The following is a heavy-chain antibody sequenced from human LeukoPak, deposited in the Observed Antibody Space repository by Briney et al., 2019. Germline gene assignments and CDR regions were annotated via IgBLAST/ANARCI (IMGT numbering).Heavy chain of an antibody. J-gene: IGHJ4*02. D-gene: IGHD5-24*01. CDR3: ARLMATISQDYFDF. CDR1: GFTFSSYA. V-gene: IGHV3-30*04. Sequence: GGSLRLSCAASGFTFSSYAMHWVRQAPGKGLEWVAVISHDGSNKYYADSVKGRFTISRDNSKNTLFLQMNSLRAEDTAVYYCARLMATISQDYFDFWGQGTLVTVSS. CDR2: ISHDGSNK.